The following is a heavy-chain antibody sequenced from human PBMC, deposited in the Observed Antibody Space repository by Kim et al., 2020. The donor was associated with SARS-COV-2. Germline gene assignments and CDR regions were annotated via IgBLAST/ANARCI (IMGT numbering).Heavy chain of an antibody. V-gene: IGHV3-30*01. CDR3: ARARDSSSWYVDLGLDP. J-gene: IGHJ5*02. D-gene: IGHD6-13*01. Sequence: VKGRFTISRDNSKNTLYLQMNSLRAEDTAVYYCARARDSSSWYVDLGLDPWGQGTLVTVSS.